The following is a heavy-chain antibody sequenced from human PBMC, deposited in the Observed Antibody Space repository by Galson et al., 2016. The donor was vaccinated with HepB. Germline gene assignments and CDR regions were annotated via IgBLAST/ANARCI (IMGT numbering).Heavy chain of an antibody. CDR2: SHYRGRT. CDR1: GGPVGSGSYF. Sequence: SETLSLTCSVSGGPVGSGSYFLSWIRQPPGKGLEWIGYSHYRGRTNYNPSLKSRVTILVDTPKNQFSLELTSVTAADTAVYYCARDQPGEGYSYGLWGQGTLVTVSS. CDR3: ARDQPGEGYSYGL. J-gene: IGHJ4*02. V-gene: IGHV4-61*01. D-gene: IGHD5-18*01.